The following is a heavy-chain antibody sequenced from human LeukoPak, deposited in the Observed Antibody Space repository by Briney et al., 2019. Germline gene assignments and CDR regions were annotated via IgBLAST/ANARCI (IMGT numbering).Heavy chain of an antibody. CDR2: ISGSGGST. V-gene: IGHV3-23*01. Sequence: GGSLRLSCAASRCTYSSYAMSWVGQAPGKGLEWVSAISGSGGSTYYADSVKGRFTISRDNYKNTLYLQMNSLRAEDTAVYYCAKDLRIINYYYYCDMDVWGKGTTVTVSS. CDR3: AKDLRIINYYYYCDMDV. CDR1: RCTYSSYA. J-gene: IGHJ6*03. D-gene: IGHD3-16*01.